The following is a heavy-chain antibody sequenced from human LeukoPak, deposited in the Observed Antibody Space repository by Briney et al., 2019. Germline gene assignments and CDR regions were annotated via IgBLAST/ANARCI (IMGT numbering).Heavy chain of an antibody. CDR1: GFTFSSYA. Sequence: GGSLRLSCAASGFTFSSYAMSWVRQAPGKGLEWVSAISGSGGSTYYADSVKGRFTISRDNSKNTLYLQMNSLRAEDTAVYYCAKDLGYYYDSSGYSPDYWGQGTLVTVSS. J-gene: IGHJ4*02. V-gene: IGHV3-23*01. D-gene: IGHD3-22*01. CDR3: AKDLGYYYDSSGYSPDY. CDR2: ISGSGGST.